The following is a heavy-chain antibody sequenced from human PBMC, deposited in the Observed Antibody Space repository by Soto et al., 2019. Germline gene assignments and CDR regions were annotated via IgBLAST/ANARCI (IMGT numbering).Heavy chain of an antibody. V-gene: IGHV1-46*01. D-gene: IGHD1-1*01. CDR2: INPNTGST. Sequence: QVQLVQSGAEVKKPGASVKISCEASGYTFTTYYIHWVRQAPGQGLDWMGIINPNTGSTSSAPKFQGRVSVTRDTSTSTVYMELSSLGSDDTAVYFCARDTNVALTCHYQGMDVWGQGTTVTVSS. CDR3: ARDTNVALTCHYQGMDV. CDR1: GYTFTTYY. J-gene: IGHJ6*02.